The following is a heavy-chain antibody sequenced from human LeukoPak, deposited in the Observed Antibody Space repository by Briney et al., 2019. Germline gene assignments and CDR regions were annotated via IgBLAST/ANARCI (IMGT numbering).Heavy chain of an antibody. J-gene: IGHJ4*02. CDR1: GGSISSSSYY. D-gene: IGHD3-22*01. Sequence: PSETLSLTCTVSGGSISSSSYYWGWIRQPPGKGLEWIGSIYYSGSTYYNPSLKTRVTISGDTSKNQFSLTLSSVTAADTAVYYCARQYYYESSGYYLDYWGQGTLVTVS. V-gene: IGHV4-39*01. CDR2: IYYSGST. CDR3: ARQYYYESSGYYLDY.